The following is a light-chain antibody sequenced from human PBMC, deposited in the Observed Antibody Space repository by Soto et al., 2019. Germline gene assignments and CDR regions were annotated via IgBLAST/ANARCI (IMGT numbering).Light chain of an antibody. V-gene: IGLV2-11*01. Sequence: QSVLTQPRSVCGSPGPSVTISCTGTSSAFALDIKSTWYLQDPCKAPRIMIYDVSKRPSGVPHRFSPSKSDNTASLSSSELQAEHEADCYCCSYAGSNTFVFGIGTKVTVV. CDR2: DVS. CDR3: CSYAGSNTFV. CDR1: SSAFALDIK. J-gene: IGLJ1*01.